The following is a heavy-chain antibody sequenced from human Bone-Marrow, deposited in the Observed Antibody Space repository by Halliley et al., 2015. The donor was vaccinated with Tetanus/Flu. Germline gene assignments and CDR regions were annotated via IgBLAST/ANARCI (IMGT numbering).Heavy chain of an antibody. CDR2: DGGTT. V-gene: IGHV3-43*01. Sequence: DGGTTLYADSLEGRITISRDNSRSSLYLQMHSLRSEDTAVYFCARRTTGQLELSGYYKGMDVWGQGTSVTVSS. D-gene: IGHD1-1*01. CDR3: ARRTTGQLELSGYYKGMDV. J-gene: IGHJ6*02.